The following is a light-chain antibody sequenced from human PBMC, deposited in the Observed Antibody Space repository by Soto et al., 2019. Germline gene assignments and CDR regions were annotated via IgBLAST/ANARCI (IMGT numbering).Light chain of an antibody. V-gene: IGLV2-14*01. CDR2: EVT. CDR3: ISYTGSSTSYV. J-gene: IGLJ1*01. Sequence: QSALTQPASVSGSPGQSITISCSGTSSDVGSYNHVAWYQQFPGKTPKLIIYEVTYRPSGVSHRFSASKSGNTASLTISGRQAEDEADYYCISYTGSSTSYVFGTGTKLTVL. CDR1: SSDVGSYNH.